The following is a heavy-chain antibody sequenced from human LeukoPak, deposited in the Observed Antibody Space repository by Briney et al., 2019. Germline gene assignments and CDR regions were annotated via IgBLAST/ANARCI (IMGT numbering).Heavy chain of an antibody. V-gene: IGHV3-23*01. CDR1: GFTFSSYA. CDR3: ASPRDSSGWYYFDY. Sequence: GGSLRLSCAASGFTFSSYAMNWVRQAPGKGLEWVSAISGTGGSTYYADSVKGRFTISRDNSKNTLYLQMNSLRAEDTDVYYCASPRDSSGWYYFDYWGQGTLVTVSS. D-gene: IGHD6-19*01. CDR2: ISGTGGST. J-gene: IGHJ4*02.